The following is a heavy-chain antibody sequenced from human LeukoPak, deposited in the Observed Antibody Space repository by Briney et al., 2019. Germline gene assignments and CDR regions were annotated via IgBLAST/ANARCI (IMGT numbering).Heavy chain of an antibody. J-gene: IGHJ3*02. V-gene: IGHV5-51*01. CDR1: GYSFTSYW. Sequence: GESLKISCKASGYSFTSYWIGWVRQMPGKGLEWMGIIYPGDSDTRYSPSFQGQVTISADKSISTAYLQWSSLKASDTAMYYCARQAISGSYFGSAFDIWGQGTMVTVSS. D-gene: IGHD1-26*01. CDR3: ARQAISGSYFGSAFDI. CDR2: IYPGDSDT.